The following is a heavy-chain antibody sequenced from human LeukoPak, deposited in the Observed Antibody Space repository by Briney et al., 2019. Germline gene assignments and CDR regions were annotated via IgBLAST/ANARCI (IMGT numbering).Heavy chain of an antibody. D-gene: IGHD3-3*01. CDR2: ISSSSSYI. Sequence: GGSLRLSCAASGLTFSSYSMNWVRQAPGKGLEWVSSISSSSSYIYYADSVKGRFTISRDNAKNSLYLQMNSLRAEDTAMYYCARAFDFWSGYSPYYFDYWGQGTLVTVSS. V-gene: IGHV3-21*01. CDR1: GLTFSSYS. J-gene: IGHJ4*02. CDR3: ARAFDFWSGYSPYYFDY.